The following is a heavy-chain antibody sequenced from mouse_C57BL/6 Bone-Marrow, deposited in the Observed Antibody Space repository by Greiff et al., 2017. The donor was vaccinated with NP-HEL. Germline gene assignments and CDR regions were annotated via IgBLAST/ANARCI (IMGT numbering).Heavy chain of an antibody. V-gene: IGHV1-81*01. Sequence: QVQLQHSGAELARPGASVKLSCKASGYTFTSYGISWVKQRTGQGLEWIGEIYPRSGNTYYNEKFKGKATLTADKSSSTAYMELRSLTSEDSAVYFCASDDYDEFAYWGQGTLVTVSA. D-gene: IGHD2-4*01. CDR3: ASDDYDEFAY. CDR2: IYPRSGNT. CDR1: GYTFTSYG. J-gene: IGHJ3*01.